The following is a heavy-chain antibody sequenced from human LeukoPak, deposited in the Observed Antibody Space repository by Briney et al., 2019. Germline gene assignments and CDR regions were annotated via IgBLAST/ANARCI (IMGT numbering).Heavy chain of an antibody. V-gene: IGHV4-39*01. Sequence: SETLSLTCTVSGGSISSSSYYWGWIRQPPGKGLEWIGSIYYSGSTYYNPSLKSRVTISVDTSKNQFSLKLSSVTAADTAVYYCASLYDYVWGSYRYKFDYWGQGTLVTVSS. CDR3: ASLYDYVWGSYRYKFDY. CDR1: GGSISSSSYY. D-gene: IGHD3-16*02. J-gene: IGHJ4*02. CDR2: IYYSGST.